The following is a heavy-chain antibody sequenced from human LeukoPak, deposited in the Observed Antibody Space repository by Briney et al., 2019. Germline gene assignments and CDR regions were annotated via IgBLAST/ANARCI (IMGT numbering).Heavy chain of an antibody. D-gene: IGHD3-10*01. CDR3: AKDAAKITMVRGVSLDY. Sequence: PGGSLRLSCAASGFTFDDYTMHWVRQAPGKGLEWVSLISWDGGSTYYADSVKGRFTISRDNSKNSLYLQMNSLRTEDTALYYCAKDAAKITMVRGVSLDYWGQGTLVTVSS. CDR1: GFTFDDYT. J-gene: IGHJ4*02. V-gene: IGHV3-43*01. CDR2: ISWDGGST.